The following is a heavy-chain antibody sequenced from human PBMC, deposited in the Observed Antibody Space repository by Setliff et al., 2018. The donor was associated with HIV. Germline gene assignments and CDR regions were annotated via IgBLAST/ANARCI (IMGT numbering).Heavy chain of an antibody. CDR1: GGSISSDNW. J-gene: IGHJ4*02. CDR2: IYHSGIS. V-gene: IGHV4-4*02. Sequence: SETLSLTCAVSGGSISSDNWWSWVRQPPGKGLEWIGEIYHSGISNFNPSLKSRVTMPIDTPKNQFSLKLSSVTAADTAVYFCARGGGFWSGQLDYWGQGTLVTVSS. D-gene: IGHD3-3*01. CDR3: ARGGGFWSGQLDY.